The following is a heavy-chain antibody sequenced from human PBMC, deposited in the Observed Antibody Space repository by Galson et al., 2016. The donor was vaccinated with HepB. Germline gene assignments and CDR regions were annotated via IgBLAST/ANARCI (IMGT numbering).Heavy chain of an antibody. CDR2: ISSGSSAI. Sequence: SLRLSCAASGFTFSGYNMDWVRQAPGKGLEWVSYISSGSSAIDYADSVKGRFTISRDNAKNSLYLQMNSLRDEDTAIYFCARDGNHGYDMDYWGQGTLVTVSS. CDR1: GFTFSGYN. J-gene: IGHJ4*02. V-gene: IGHV3-48*02. D-gene: IGHD1-14*01. CDR3: ARDGNHGYDMDY.